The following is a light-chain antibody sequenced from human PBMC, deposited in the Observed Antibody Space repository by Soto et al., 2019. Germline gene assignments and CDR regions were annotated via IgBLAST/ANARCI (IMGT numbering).Light chain of an antibody. CDR1: QSVSSY. Sequence: EIVLAERRAGLDLRSRGRASLSCSASQSVSSYLAWYQQNPGQPPRLVIYDASNRATGIPARFSASGSGTDFTLTISSLEPEDFAHYYRHQRTNWPLTHVRGTRVEIK. CDR2: DAS. J-gene: IGKJ4*01. CDR3: HQRTNWPLT. V-gene: IGKV3-11*01.